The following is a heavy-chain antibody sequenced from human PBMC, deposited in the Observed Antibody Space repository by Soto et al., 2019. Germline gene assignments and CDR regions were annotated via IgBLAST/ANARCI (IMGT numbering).Heavy chain of an antibody. CDR1: GRSVSRGSYY. V-gene: IGHV4-61*01. Sequence: SETLSLTCTVSGRSVSRGSYYRSWIRQPAGKGLAWIGYIYYSGSTNYSPSLKSRVTISIDTSKNQFSLRLTSVTAADTAVYYCARVGQGRDGYNFDYWGPGILVTVS. D-gene: IGHD5-12*01. CDR3: ARVGQGRDGYNFDY. J-gene: IGHJ4*02. CDR2: IYYSGST.